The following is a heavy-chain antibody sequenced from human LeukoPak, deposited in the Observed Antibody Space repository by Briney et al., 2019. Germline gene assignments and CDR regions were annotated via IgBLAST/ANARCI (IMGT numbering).Heavy chain of an antibody. J-gene: IGHJ4*02. CDR3: GKEVERHFDLKY. CDR1: GFTFSSYA. CDR2: ISGSGDNT. Sequence: GGSQRLSCAASGFTFSSYAMSWVRQAPGKGLEWVSGISGSGDNTYYADSVKGRFTISRDNSKKILYLQMNSLRAEDTAVYYCGKEVERHFDLKYWGQGTRVTVSS. V-gene: IGHV3-23*01.